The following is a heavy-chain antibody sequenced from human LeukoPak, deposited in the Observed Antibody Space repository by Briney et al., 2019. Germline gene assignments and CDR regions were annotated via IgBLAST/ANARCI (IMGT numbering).Heavy chain of an antibody. CDR1: GDSVSSNSAA. Sequence: SQTLSLTCAISGDSVSSNSAAWNWIRRSPSRGLEWLGRTYYRSKWYSDYAPSVISRITISPDTSKSEFSLQLISVTPEDTAVYYCTRLHRGAETDYYYYGLDVWGQGTTVAVSS. V-gene: IGHV6-1*01. D-gene: IGHD1-26*01. J-gene: IGHJ6*02. CDR3: TRLHRGAETDYYYYGLDV. CDR2: TYYRSKWYS.